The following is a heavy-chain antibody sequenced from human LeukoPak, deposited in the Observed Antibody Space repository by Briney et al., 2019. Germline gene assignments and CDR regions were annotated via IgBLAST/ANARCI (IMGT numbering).Heavy chain of an antibody. CDR2: INHSGST. CDR1: GGSFSGYY. Sequence: PSETLSLTCAVYGGSFSGYYWSWIRQHPGKGLEWIGEINHSGSTNYNPSLKSRVTISVDTSKNQFSLKLSSVTAADTAVYYCAGDNWNDKGQGRKAFDIWGQGTMVTVSS. CDR3: AGDNWNDKGQGRKAFDI. D-gene: IGHD1-20*01. J-gene: IGHJ3*02. V-gene: IGHV4-34*01.